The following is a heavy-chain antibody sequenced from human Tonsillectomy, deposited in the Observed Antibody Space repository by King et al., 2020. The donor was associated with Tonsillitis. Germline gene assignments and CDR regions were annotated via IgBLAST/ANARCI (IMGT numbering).Heavy chain of an antibody. J-gene: IGHJ4*02. CDR2: TQTSGTS. CDR1: GGSISSGNYY. D-gene: IGHD3-3*01. CDR3: ARSLRGFQEWPD. V-gene: IGHV4-61*02. Sequence: QLQESGPGLVKPSQTLSLTCTVSGGSISSGNYYWNWIRRPAGKGLEWIGRTQTSGTSYYNPSLKSRFTLSLDTSKNQISLNLNSVTAADTAVYYCARSLRGFQEWPDWGQGALVTVSS.